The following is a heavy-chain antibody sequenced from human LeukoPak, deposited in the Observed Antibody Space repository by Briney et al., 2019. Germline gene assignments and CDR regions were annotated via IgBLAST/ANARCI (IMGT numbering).Heavy chain of an antibody. CDR2: ISPNNGNT. D-gene: IGHD3-10*01. Sequence: GASVKVSCKAFGYTFDTSSISWVRQAPGQRLEWMGWISPNNGNTHYAQGVQGRVTMTTDTSRSTAYMELRSLRSDDTAVYYCARGPTMVRGVIIKYYYYGMDVWGQGTTVTVSS. CDR1: GYTFDTSS. V-gene: IGHV1-18*01. CDR3: ARGPTMVRGVIIKYYYYGMDV. J-gene: IGHJ6*02.